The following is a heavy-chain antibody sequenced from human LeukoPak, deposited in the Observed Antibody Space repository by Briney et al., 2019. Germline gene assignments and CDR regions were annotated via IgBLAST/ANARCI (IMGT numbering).Heavy chain of an antibody. J-gene: IGHJ4*02. Sequence: SETLSLTCGFYGGSFSRYYWSWIRQPPGKGLEWIGEINHSGSTNYNPSPKSRVTLSVDTSKDQFSLKLSSVTAADTAVYYCAKMGDGEDYSDSSTYHGDYWGQGTLVTVSS. CDR1: GGSFSRYY. CDR2: INHSGST. V-gene: IGHV4-34*01. CDR3: AKMGDGEDYSDSSTYHGDY. D-gene: IGHD3-22*01.